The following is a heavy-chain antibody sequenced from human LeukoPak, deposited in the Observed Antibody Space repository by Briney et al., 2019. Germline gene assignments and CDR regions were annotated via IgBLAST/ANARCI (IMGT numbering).Heavy chain of an antibody. CDR2: ITGDCKYI. V-gene: IGHV3-21*01. CDR3: AREGNDYYYDQ. Sequence: GGSLRLSCAASGFIFKTYTMTWVRQAPGKGLEWVSSITGDCKYITYADSVKGRFTISRDNAKNSLYLQVASLRGDNTATYYCAREGNDYYYDQWGQGTLVTVSP. D-gene: IGHD3-16*01. J-gene: IGHJ4*02. CDR1: GFIFKTYT.